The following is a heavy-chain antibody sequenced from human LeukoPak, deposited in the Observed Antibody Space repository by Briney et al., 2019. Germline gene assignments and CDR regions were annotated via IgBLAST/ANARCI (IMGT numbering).Heavy chain of an antibody. CDR2: ISTSGTI. J-gene: IGHJ4*02. Sequence: GGSLRLSCAASGFSFTDYYMSWIRQAPGKGLEWLSYISTSGTIYYADSVKGRFTISRDNAKNSLYLQMNSLRAEDTAVYYCARVRGTVDYWGQGTLVTVSS. V-gene: IGHV3-11*04. D-gene: IGHD1-1*01. CDR3: ARVRGTVDY. CDR1: GFSFTDYY.